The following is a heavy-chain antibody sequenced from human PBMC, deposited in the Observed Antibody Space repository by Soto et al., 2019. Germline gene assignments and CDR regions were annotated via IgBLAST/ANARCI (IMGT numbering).Heavy chain of an antibody. V-gene: IGHV1-69*12. CDR2: IIPIFGTA. Sequence: QVQLVQSGAEMKKPGSSVKVSCKASGGTFSSYAITWVRQAPGQGLEWMGGIIPIFGTANYAQKFQARVTITADESTSTAYMGLSSLRSEDTAVYYCARDRGPSSGYYPYWFDPWGQGTLVTVSS. CDR1: GGTFSSYA. J-gene: IGHJ5*02. D-gene: IGHD3-22*01. CDR3: ARDRGPSSGYYPYWFDP.